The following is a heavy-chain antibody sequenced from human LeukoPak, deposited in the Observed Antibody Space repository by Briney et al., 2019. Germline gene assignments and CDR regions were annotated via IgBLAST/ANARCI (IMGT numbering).Heavy chain of an antibody. CDR2: INHSGST. CDR1: GGSFSGYY. J-gene: IGHJ4*02. D-gene: IGHD6-13*01. CDR3: ASRLRSSWNGEIDY. Sequence: KPSETLSLTCAVYGGSFSGYYWSWIRQPPGKGLEWIGEINHSGSTNYNPSLKSRVTISVDTSKNQFSLKLSSVTAADTAVYYCASRLRSSWNGEIDYWGQGTLVTVSS. V-gene: IGHV4-34*01.